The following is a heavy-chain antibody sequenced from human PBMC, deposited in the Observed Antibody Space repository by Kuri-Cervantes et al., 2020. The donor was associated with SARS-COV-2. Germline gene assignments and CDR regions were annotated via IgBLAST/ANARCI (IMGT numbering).Heavy chain of an antibody. Sequence: GGSLRLSCAASGFTFSSYAMSWVRQAPGKGLEWVSAISGSGGSTYYADSVKGRFTISRDNSKNTLYLQMNSLRAEDTAVYYCAKDDTGYYGPTYFDYWGQGTLVTVSS. CDR2: ISGSGGST. J-gene: IGHJ4*02. D-gene: IGHD3-22*01. V-gene: IGHV3-23*01. CDR3: AKDDTGYYGPTYFDY. CDR1: GFTFSSYA.